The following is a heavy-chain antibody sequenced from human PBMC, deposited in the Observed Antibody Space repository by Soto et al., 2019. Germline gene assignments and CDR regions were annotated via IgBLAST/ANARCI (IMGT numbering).Heavy chain of an antibody. CDR1: GFTFSIYA. D-gene: IGHD6-19*01. Sequence: GESLKISCSASGFTFSIYAMHWVLQAPGKGLEWVSVISYDGSNKYYADSVKGRFTISRDNSKNTLYLQMNSLRAEDTAVYYCARDTGSGWYGIPFDYWGQGTLVTVSS. J-gene: IGHJ4*02. CDR2: ISYDGSNK. V-gene: IGHV3-30-3*01. CDR3: ARDTGSGWYGIPFDY.